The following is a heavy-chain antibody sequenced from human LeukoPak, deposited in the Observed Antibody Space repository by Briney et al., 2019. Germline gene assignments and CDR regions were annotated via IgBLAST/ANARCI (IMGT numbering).Heavy chain of an antibody. Sequence: GGSLTLSCAASGFTVSSNYMSWVRQAPGKGLEWVSVIYSGGSTYYADSVKGRFTISRDNSKNTLYLQMNSLRAEDTAVYYCARASARPRYYFDYWGQGTLVTVSS. CDR2: IYSGGST. J-gene: IGHJ4*02. V-gene: IGHV3-53*01. CDR1: GFTVSSNY. D-gene: IGHD6-6*01. CDR3: ARASARPRYYFDY.